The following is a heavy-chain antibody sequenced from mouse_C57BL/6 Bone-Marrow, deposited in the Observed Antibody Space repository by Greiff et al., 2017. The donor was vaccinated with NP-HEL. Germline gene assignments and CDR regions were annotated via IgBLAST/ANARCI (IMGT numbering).Heavy chain of an antibody. CDR1: GFTFSSYA. V-gene: IGHV5-4*03. CDR2: ISDGGSYT. D-gene: IGHD1-1*01. J-gene: IGHJ2*01. CDR3: ARNYGSSYGVDY. Sequence: EVNVVESGGGLVKPGGSLKLSCAASGFTFSSYAMSWVRQTPEKRLEWVATISDGGSYTYYPDNVKGRFTISRDNAKNNLYLQMSHLKSEDTAMYYCARNYGSSYGVDYWGQGTTLTVSS.